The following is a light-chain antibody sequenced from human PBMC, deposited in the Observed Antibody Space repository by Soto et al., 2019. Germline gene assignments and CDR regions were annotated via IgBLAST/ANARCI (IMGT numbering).Light chain of an antibody. CDR2: GAS. J-gene: IGKJ2*01. CDR1: QSVSSSY. Sequence: EIVLTQSPGTLSLSPGERATLSCRASQSVSSSYLAWYQQKPGPAPRLLIYGASSRATGLPDRFSGSGSGTDFTLTISRLEPEDFAVYYCQQYGSSPYTFGQGTKVEIK. V-gene: IGKV3-20*01. CDR3: QQYGSSPYT.